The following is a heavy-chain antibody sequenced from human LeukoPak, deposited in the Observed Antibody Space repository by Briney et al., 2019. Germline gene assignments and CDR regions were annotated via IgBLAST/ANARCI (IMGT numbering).Heavy chain of an antibody. CDR2: IYTSGST. Sequence: PSETLSLTCTVSGGSISSGSYYWSWIRQPAGKGLEWIGRIYTSGSTNYNPSLKSRVTISVDTSKNQFSLKLSSVTAADTAVYYCARDGVGPDYWGQGTLVTVSS. V-gene: IGHV4-61*02. J-gene: IGHJ4*02. D-gene: IGHD1-26*01. CDR1: GGSISSGSYY. CDR3: ARDGVGPDY.